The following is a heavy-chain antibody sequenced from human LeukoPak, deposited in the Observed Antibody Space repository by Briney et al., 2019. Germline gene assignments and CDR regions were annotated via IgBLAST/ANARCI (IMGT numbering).Heavy chain of an antibody. CDR3: ARENLNSHGVDFDY. CDR1: GFTFSSYW. CDR2: IKQDGSEK. J-gene: IGHJ4*02. Sequence: GGSLRLSCAASGFTFSSYWMSWVRQAPGKGLEWVANIKQDGSEKYYVDSVKGRFTISRDNAKNSLYLQMNSLRAEDTAVYYCARENLNSHGVDFDYWGQGTLVTVSS. V-gene: IGHV3-7*01. D-gene: IGHD5-18*01.